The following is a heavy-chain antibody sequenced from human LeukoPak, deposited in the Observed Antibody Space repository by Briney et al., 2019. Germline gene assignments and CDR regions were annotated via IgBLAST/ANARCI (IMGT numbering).Heavy chain of an antibody. Sequence: ASVKVSCKASGYTFTSYAMHWVRQAPGQRLEWMGWINAGNGNTKYSQKFQGRVTITRDTSASTAYMELSSLRSEDTAVYYCARSSMFYYGNRDIWGQGTMVTVSS. CDR1: GYTFTSYA. D-gene: IGHD3-10*01. J-gene: IGHJ3*02. V-gene: IGHV1-3*01. CDR2: INAGNGNT. CDR3: ARSSMFYYGNRDI.